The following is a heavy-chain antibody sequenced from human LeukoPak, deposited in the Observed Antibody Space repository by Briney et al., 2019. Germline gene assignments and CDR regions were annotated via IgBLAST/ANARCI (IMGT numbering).Heavy chain of an antibody. D-gene: IGHD3-3*01. CDR1: GFTFSNNW. J-gene: IGHJ5*02. CDR2: IKQDGSEK. V-gene: IGHV3-7*01. Sequence: GGSLRLSCAASGFTFSNNWMSWVRQAPGKGLEWVANIKQDGSEKYYVDSVKGRFTISRDNAKNSLSLQMNSLRAEDTAVYYCARENFWSGYREKYNWFDPWGQGTLVTVSS. CDR3: ARENFWSGYREKYNWFDP.